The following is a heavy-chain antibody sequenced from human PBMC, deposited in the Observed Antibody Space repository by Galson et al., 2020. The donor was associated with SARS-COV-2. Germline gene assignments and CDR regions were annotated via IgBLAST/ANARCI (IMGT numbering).Heavy chain of an antibody. Sequence: SGPTLVKPTQTLTLTCTFSGFSLSTSGMCVSWIRQPPGKTLEWLALIDWDDDKYYSTSLKTRLTISKDTSKNQVVLTMTNMDPVDTATYYCARTQVWAYSYGPGAFDIWGQGTMVTVSS. CDR2: IDWDDDK. V-gene: IGHV2-70*01. CDR3: ARTQVWAYSYGPGAFDI. J-gene: IGHJ3*02. D-gene: IGHD5-18*01. CDR1: GFSLSTSGMC.